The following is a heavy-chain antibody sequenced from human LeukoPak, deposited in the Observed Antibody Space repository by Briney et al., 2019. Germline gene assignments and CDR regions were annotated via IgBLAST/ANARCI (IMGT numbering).Heavy chain of an antibody. CDR1: GYTLTELS. Sequence: ASVKVSCKVYGYTLTELSMHWVRQAPGKGLEWMGGFDPEDGETIYAQKFQGRVTMTEDTSTDTAYMELSSLRSEDTAVYYCATGQQLVRGALGWGQGTLVTVSS. CDR3: ATGQQLVRGALG. J-gene: IGHJ4*02. D-gene: IGHD6-6*01. V-gene: IGHV1-24*01. CDR2: FDPEDGET.